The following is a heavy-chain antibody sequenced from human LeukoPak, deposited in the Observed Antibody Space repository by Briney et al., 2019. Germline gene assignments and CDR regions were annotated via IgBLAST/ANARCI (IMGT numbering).Heavy chain of an antibody. Sequence: GGSLRLSRAASGFTFSSYAMYWVRQAPGKGLEWVAVISYDGSDKFYADSVKGRFTISRDSSKNTLYLQMNSLRPEDTAVYYCARARPSMWIDYWGQGTLVTVSS. CDR2: ISYDGSDK. D-gene: IGHD5-12*01. CDR1: GFTFSSYA. CDR3: ARARPSMWIDY. V-gene: IGHV3-30*04. J-gene: IGHJ4*02.